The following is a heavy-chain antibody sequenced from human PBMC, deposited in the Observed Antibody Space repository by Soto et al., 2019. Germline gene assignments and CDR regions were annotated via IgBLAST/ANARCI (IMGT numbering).Heavy chain of an antibody. Sequence: SLSLPCTVCGDCINSGSFYWTWIRKHPGKGLEWIGYIHYSGSTYYNPSLKSRLTISVDTSKNQFSLKLASVTAADTALYYCARIYRDCTSRSCYNFDLWGQRALVTVSS. J-gene: IGHJ4*02. CDR2: IHYSGST. V-gene: IGHV4-31*03. CDR1: GDCINSGSFY. CDR3: ARIYRDCTSRSCYNFDL. D-gene: IGHD2-2*02.